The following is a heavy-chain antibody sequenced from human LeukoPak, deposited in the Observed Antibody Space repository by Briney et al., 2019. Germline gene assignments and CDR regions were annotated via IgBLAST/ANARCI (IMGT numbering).Heavy chain of an antibody. CDR2: IYDSGST. CDR1: GGSISSGGYC. Sequence: SETLSLTCAASGGSISSGGYCWSWIRQPPGKGLEWIGYIYDSGSTYYNPSLKSRITISVDTSKNQFSLKLSSVTAADTAVYYCARTDYDILTGYRDPQSYYMDVWGKGTTVTVSS. J-gene: IGHJ6*03. CDR3: ARTDYDILTGYRDPQSYYMDV. D-gene: IGHD3-9*01. V-gene: IGHV4-30-4*07.